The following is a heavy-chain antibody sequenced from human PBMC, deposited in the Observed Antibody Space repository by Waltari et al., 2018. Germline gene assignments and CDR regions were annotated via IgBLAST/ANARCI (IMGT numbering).Heavy chain of an antibody. J-gene: IGHJ4*02. Sequence: EVQLVESGGGLVQPGGSLSLSCAASGFTFSSYWMSWVRQAPGKGLEWVANIKQDGSETYYVDCVKGRFTISRDNAKKSLYLQMNSLRAEDTAVYYCASSAAGNLYWGQGTLVTVAS. D-gene: IGHD6-13*01. CDR2: IKQDGSET. V-gene: IGHV3-7*01. CDR1: GFTFSSYW. CDR3: ASSAAGNLY.